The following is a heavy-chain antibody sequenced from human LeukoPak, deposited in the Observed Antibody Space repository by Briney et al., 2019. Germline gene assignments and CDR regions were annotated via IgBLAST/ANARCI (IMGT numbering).Heavy chain of an antibody. CDR3: AKDRSSGWHYFDY. CDR2: IGDSGVNT. D-gene: IGHD6-19*01. Sequence: GGSLRLSCVASGFTFSSYSMNWVRQAPGKGLDWVSVIGDSGVNTDYADSVKGRFTISRDNSKNTLYLQMNSLRAGDTAVYYCAKDRSSGWHYFDYWGQGTLVTVSS. V-gene: IGHV3-23*01. J-gene: IGHJ4*02. CDR1: GFTFSSYS.